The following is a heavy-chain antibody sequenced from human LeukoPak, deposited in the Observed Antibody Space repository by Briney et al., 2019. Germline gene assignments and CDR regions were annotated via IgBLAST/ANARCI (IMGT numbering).Heavy chain of an antibody. D-gene: IGHD1-7*01. Sequence: PSETLSLTCTVSGYSISSGYYWGWIRPPPGKGLEWIGSIYHSGSTYYNPSLKSRVTISVDTSKNQFSLKLSSVTAADTAVYYCAREDNWNSFDYWGQGTLVTVSS. J-gene: IGHJ4*02. CDR2: IYHSGST. V-gene: IGHV4-38-2*02. CDR3: AREDNWNSFDY. CDR1: GYSISSGYY.